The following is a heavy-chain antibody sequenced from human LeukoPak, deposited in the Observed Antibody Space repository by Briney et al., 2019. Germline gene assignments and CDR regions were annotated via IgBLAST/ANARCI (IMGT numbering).Heavy chain of an antibody. D-gene: IGHD6-19*01. CDR3: ASYEHFEYGCSSGWVWFDP. V-gene: IGHV1-69*13. CDR1: GGTFSSYA. CDR2: IIPIFGTA. Sequence: SVKVSCKASGGTFSSYAISWVRQAPGQGLEWMGGIIPIFGTANYAQKFQGRVTITADESTSTAYMELSSLRSEDTAVYYCASYEHFEYGCSSGWVWFDPWGQGTLVTVSS. J-gene: IGHJ5*02.